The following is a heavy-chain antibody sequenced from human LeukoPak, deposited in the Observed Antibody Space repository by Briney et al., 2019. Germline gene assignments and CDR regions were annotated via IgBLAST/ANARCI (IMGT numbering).Heavy chain of an antibody. CDR2: TYYNGIT. Sequence: SQTLSLTCTVSGDSISSGDYYWTWIRQPPGKDLEWIGYTYYNGITYYNPSLKSRVIISVDQPKKQFSLKLSSVTAADTAVYYCAGAVTGYYLSHYYFPYWGRGTLVTVSS. V-gene: IGHV4-30-4*01. CDR3: AGAVTGYYLSHYYFPY. J-gene: IGHJ4*02. CDR1: GDSISSGDYY. D-gene: IGHD3-9*01.